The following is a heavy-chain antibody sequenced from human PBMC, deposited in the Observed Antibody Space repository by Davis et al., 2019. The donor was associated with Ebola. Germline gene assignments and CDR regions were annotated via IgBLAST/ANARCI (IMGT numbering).Heavy chain of an antibody. J-gene: IGHJ6*02. CDR3: ARDPRHYPEDV. Sequence: SVKVSCKASGNTFTNYYIHWVRQAPGQGLEWMGGIIPMSGTVKYAQKFQGRVTITADESTRTAYMELSSLRSDDTAVYYCARDPRHYPEDVWGQGTTVTVSS. V-gene: IGHV1-69*13. D-gene: IGHD1-14*01. CDR2: IIPMSGTV. CDR1: GNTFTNYY.